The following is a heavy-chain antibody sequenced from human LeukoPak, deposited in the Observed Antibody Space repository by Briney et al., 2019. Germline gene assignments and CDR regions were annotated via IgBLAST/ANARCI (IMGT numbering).Heavy chain of an antibody. Sequence: ASVKVSCKASGGTFSSYAISWVRQAPGQGLEWMGGIIPIFGTANYAQKFQGRVTITADESTSTAYVELSSLRSEDTAVYYCARGPKGGGYELLYYYYGMDVWGQGTTVTVSS. CDR3: ARGPKGGGYELLYYYYGMDV. D-gene: IGHD5-12*01. CDR1: GGTFSSYA. V-gene: IGHV1-69*13. J-gene: IGHJ6*02. CDR2: IIPIFGTA.